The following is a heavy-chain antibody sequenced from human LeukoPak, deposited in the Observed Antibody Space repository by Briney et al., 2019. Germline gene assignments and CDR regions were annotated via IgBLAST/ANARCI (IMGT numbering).Heavy chain of an antibody. CDR2: ISSSSSYI. Sequence: GGSLRLSCAASGFTFSSYSMNWVRQAPGKGLEWVSSISSSSSYIYYADSVKGRFTISRDNAKNSLYLQMNSLRAEDTAVYYCATARDYYDTSAYSRDHFDYWGQGTLVTVSS. D-gene: IGHD3-22*01. CDR1: GFTFSSYS. J-gene: IGHJ4*02. CDR3: ATARDYYDTSAYSRDHFDY. V-gene: IGHV3-21*01.